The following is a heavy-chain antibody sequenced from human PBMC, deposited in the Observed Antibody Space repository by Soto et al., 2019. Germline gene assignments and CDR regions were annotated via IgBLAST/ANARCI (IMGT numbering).Heavy chain of an antibody. CDR1: GGSISSGDYY. V-gene: IGHV4-30-4*01. D-gene: IGHD4-4*01. J-gene: IGHJ5*02. CDR3: ARAARGVTTRVKWFDP. Sequence: QVQLQESGPGLVKPSQTLSLTCTVSGGSISSGDYYWSWIRQPPGKGLEWIGYIYYSGSTYYNPSLKSRVTISVDTSKNQFSLKLSSVTAADTAVYYCARAARGVTTRVKWFDPWGQGTLVTVSS. CDR2: IYYSGST.